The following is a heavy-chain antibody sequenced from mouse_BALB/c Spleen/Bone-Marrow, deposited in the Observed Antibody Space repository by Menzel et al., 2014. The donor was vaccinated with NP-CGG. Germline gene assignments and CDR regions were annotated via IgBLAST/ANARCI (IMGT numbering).Heavy chain of an antibody. CDR1: GYTFTSYW. V-gene: IGHV1-7*01. Sequence: VMLVESGAELAKPGASVKMSCKASGYTFTSYWMHWVKQRPGQGLEWIGYINPSTGYTEYNQKFKDKATLTADKSSSTAYMQLSSLTSEDSAVYYCARRGYAMDYWGQGTSVTVSS. CDR3: ARRGYAMDY. CDR2: INPSTGYT. J-gene: IGHJ4*01.